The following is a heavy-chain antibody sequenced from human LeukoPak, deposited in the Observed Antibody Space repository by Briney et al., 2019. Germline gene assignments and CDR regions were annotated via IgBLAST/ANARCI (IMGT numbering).Heavy chain of an antibody. CDR3: ARNSAAAGYGMDV. Sequence: PSETLSLTGAVYGGAFSGYYWSWIRQPPGKGLEWIGEINHSGSTNYNPSLKSRVTISVDTSKNQFSLKLGSVTAADTAVYYCARNSAAAGYGMDVWGKGTTVTVSS. CDR2: INHSGST. CDR1: GGAFSGYY. J-gene: IGHJ6*04. D-gene: IGHD6-13*01. V-gene: IGHV4-34*01.